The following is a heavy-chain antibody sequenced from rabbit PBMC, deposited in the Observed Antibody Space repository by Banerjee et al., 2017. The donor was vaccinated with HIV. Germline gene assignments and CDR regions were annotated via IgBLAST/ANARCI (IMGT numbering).Heavy chain of an antibody. CDR1: GFSFSTSDY. Sequence: QEQLVESGGGLVQPEGSLTLTCKASGFSFSTSDYICWVRQAPGKGLEWISCIAGSSSGFTYSATWAKGRFIISKTSSTTVTLQMTSLTAADTATYFCARDTGSSFSSYGMDLWGPGTLVTVS. CDR3: ARDTGSSFSSYGMDL. J-gene: IGHJ6*01. CDR2: IAGSSSGFT. D-gene: IGHD8-1*01. V-gene: IGHV1S45*01.